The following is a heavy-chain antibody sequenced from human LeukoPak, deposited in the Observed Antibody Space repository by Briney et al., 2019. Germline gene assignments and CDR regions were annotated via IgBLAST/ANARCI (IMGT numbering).Heavy chain of an antibody. CDR3: AREGDPETLLHYYYYMDV. J-gene: IGHJ6*03. CDR1: GGSISSGSYY. CDR2: IYTSGST. Sequence: PSETLSLTCTVSGGSISSGSYYWSWIRQPAGKGLEWIGRIYTSGSTNYNPSLKSRVTISVDTSKNQFSLKLSSVTAADTAVYYCAREGDPETLLHYYYYMDVWGKGTTVTISS. V-gene: IGHV4-61*02.